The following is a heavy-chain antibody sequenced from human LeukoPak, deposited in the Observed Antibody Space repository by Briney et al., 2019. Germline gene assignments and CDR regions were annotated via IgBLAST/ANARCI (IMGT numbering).Heavy chain of an antibody. V-gene: IGHV3-23*01. CDR1: GFTFSSYA. D-gene: IGHD3-22*01. Sequence: GGSPRLSCAASGFTFSSYAMSWVRQAPGKGLEWVSAISGSGGSTYHADSVKGRFTISRDNSKNTLYLQMNSLRAEDTAVYYCAKDLGSYSSGYYRFDYWGQGTLVTVSS. CDR3: AKDLGSYSSGYYRFDY. J-gene: IGHJ4*02. CDR2: ISGSGGST.